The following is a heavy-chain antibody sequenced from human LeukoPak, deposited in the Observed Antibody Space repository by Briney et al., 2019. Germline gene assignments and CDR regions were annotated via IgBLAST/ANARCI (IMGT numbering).Heavy chain of an antibody. D-gene: IGHD3-10*01. V-gene: IGHV4-38-2*01. CDR2: IYHSGST. J-gene: IGHJ4*02. CDR3: VRFGEFLLDY. Sequence: PSETLSLTCPVSGYSISSGYYWGWIRQPPGKGLEWIGSIYHSGSTYYNPSLKSRVTISVDTSKNQFSLKLSSVTAADTAVYYCVRFGEFLLDYWGQGTLVTVSS. CDR1: GYSISSGYY.